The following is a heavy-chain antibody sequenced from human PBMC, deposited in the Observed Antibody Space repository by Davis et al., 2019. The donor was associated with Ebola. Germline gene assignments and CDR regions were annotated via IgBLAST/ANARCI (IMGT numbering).Heavy chain of an antibody. V-gene: IGHV3-23*01. CDR2: ISGSGGNT. J-gene: IGHJ4*02. CDR3: AKGDRTTLYYDNSHDY. D-gene: IGHD3-22*01. Sequence: GSLRLSCAASGFTFSEYAMNWVRQAPGKGLEWVSGISGSGGNTYYADSVKGRFTISRDNSKNSLYLQMHSLRADDTAVYYCAKGDRTTLYYDNSHDYWGQGTQVTVSS. CDR1: GFTFSEYA.